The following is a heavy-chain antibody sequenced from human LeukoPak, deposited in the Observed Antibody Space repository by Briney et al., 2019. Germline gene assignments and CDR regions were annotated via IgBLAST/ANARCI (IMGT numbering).Heavy chain of an antibody. J-gene: IGHJ6*04. CDR3: AREGYDYFGYYYYGMDV. V-gene: IGHV4-59*01. Sequence: SETLSLTCTVSGGSISSYYWSWIRQPPGKGLEWIGYIYYSGSTNYNPSLKSRVTISVDTSKNQFSLKLSSVTAADTAVYYCAREGYDYFGYYYYGMDVWGKGTTVTVSS. CDR1: GGSISSYY. CDR2: IYYSGST. D-gene: IGHD5-12*01.